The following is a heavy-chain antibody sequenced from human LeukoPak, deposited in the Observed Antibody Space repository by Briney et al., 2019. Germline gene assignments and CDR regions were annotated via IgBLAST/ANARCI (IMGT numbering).Heavy chain of an antibody. Sequence: AGGSLRLSCVASGFIFRDYDMNWVRQAPGGGLEYVSAISSSGVSKYYADSVKGRFTISRDNSKNTLYLQMNSLRAEDTAVYYCARDDSSSWYYFDYWGQGTLVTVSS. CDR3: ARDDSSSWYYFDY. CDR1: GFIFRDYD. V-gene: IGHV3-23*01. D-gene: IGHD6-13*01. CDR2: ISSSGVSK. J-gene: IGHJ4*02.